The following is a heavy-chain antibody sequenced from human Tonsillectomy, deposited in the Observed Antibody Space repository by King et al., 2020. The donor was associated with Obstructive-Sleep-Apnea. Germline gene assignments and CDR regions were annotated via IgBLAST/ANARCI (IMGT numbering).Heavy chain of an antibody. CDR1: GFTFSSYA. V-gene: IGHV3-23*04. J-gene: IGHJ4*02. CDR3: AKDPYSGSYYGDY. D-gene: IGHD1-26*01. CDR2: ISGRGGST. Sequence: VQLVESGGGLVQPGGALRLSRAASGFTFSSYAMSWVRQAPGEGLGWGPAISGRGGSTYYADSVKGRFTISRDNSKNTLYLQMNSLRAEDTAVYYCAKDPYSGSYYGDYWGQGTLVTVSS.